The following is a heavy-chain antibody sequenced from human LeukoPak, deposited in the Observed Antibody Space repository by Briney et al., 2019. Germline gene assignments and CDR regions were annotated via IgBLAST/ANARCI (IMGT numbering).Heavy chain of an antibody. CDR3: ARLSGSQTTLY. V-gene: IGHV4-59*08. Sequence: SETLSLTCTVSGGSISNYYWSWIRQPPEKGLEWIGYIYYSRTTNYNPSLKSRVTMSVDTSKNQFSLKLSSVTAADTAVYYCARLSGSQTTLYWGEGTLVTVSS. CDR1: GGSISNYY. J-gene: IGHJ4*02. CDR2: IYYSRTT. D-gene: IGHD1-26*01.